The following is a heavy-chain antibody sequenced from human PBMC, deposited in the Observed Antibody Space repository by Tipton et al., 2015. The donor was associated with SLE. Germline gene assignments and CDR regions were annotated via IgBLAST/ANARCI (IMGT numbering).Heavy chain of an antibody. CDR3: ARDLIYYGSGSSWYFDL. V-gene: IGHV4-34*01. D-gene: IGHD3-10*01. CDR1: GGSFSGYY. J-gene: IGHJ2*01. Sequence: TLSLTCAVYGGSFSGYYWSWIRQPPGKGLEWIGEINHSGSTNYNPSLKSRVTISVGTSKNQFSLKLSSVTAADTAVYYCARDLIYYGSGSSWYFDLWGRGTLVTVSS. CDR2: INHSGST.